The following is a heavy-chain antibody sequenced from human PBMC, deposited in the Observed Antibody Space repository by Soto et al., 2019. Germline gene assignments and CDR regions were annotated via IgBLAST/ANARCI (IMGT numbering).Heavy chain of an antibody. Sequence: SETLSLTCAVYGGSFSGYYWSWIRQPPGKGLEWIGEINHSGGTNYNPSLKSRVTISVDTSKNQFSLKLSSVTAADTAVYYCARGRGSTLYYYMDVWGKGTTVTVSS. D-gene: IGHD6-13*01. CDR3: ARGRGSTLYYYMDV. J-gene: IGHJ6*03. CDR2: INHSGGT. CDR1: GGSFSGYY. V-gene: IGHV4-34*01.